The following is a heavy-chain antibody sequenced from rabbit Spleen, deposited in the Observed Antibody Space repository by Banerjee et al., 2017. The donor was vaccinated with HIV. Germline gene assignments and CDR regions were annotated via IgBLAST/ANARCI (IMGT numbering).Heavy chain of an antibody. J-gene: IGHJ4*01. CDR1: GFDLSSYYY. CDR3: ARDLAGVIGWNLSL. V-gene: IGHV1S45*01. D-gene: IGHD4-1*01. CDR2: INTSSSTT. Sequence: QEQLVESGGGLVQPGASLTLTCTASGFDLSSYYYMCWVRQAPGKGLEWIGCINTSSSTTVYATWAKGRVTIYRASWTTVTLQMTSLTVADTASYFCARDLAGVIGWNLSLWGPGTLVTVS.